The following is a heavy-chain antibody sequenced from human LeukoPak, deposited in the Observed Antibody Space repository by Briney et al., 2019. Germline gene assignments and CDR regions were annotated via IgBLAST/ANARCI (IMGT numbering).Heavy chain of an antibody. CDR2: IYTSGST. V-gene: IGHV4-4*07. Sequence: SETLSLTCTVSGGSISSYYWSWIRQPAGKGLERIGRIYTSGSTNYNPSLKSRVTMSVDTSKNQFSLKLSSVTAADTAVYYCARNYYDSSGYYGYFDLWGRGTLVTVSS. CDR3: ARNYYDSSGYYGYFDL. CDR1: GGSISSYY. J-gene: IGHJ2*01. D-gene: IGHD3-22*01.